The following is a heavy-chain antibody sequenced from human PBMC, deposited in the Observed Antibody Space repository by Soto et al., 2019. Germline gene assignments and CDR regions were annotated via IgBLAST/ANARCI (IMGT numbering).Heavy chain of an antibody. J-gene: IGHJ1*01. D-gene: IGHD2-15*01. V-gene: IGHV1-46*01. CDR1: GYTFTSYY. CDR2: INPSGGST. CDR3: AIGGFTVVRPHHFLH. Sequence: ASVKVSCKASGYTFTSYYMHWVRQAPGQGLEWMGIINPSGGSTSYAQKFQGRVTMTRDTSTSTAYMELSSLRSEDTAVYYCAIGGFTVVRPHHFLHWGQGTLVTVSS.